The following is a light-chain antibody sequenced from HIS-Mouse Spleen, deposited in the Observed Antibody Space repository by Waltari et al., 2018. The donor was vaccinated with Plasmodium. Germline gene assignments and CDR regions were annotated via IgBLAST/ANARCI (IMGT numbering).Light chain of an antibody. Sequence: EIVMTQSPATLSVSPRERATLPCRASQSVSSNLAWYQQKPGQAPRLLIYGASTRATGIPARFSGSGSGTEFTLTISSLQSEEFAVYYCQQYNNWSFTFGPGTKVDIK. CDR1: QSVSSN. V-gene: IGKV3-15*01. CDR2: GAS. CDR3: QQYNNWSFT. J-gene: IGKJ3*01.